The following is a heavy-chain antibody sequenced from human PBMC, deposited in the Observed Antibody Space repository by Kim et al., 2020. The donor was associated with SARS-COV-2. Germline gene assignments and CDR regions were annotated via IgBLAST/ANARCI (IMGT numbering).Heavy chain of an antibody. D-gene: IGHD6-19*01. J-gene: IGHJ2*01. CDR1: GFTFSSYS. CDR2: IFGSGSNT. V-gene: IGHV3-23*05. CDR3: ARNLHSSARTFFWYFDL. Sequence: GGSLRLSCAASGFTFSSYSMTWVRQAPGKGLEWVATIFGSGSNTYSGDSAKGRFTISKDDSKNTLYLDMNTLRAEDTAVYYCARNLHSSARTFFWYFDLWGRGTLVTISS.